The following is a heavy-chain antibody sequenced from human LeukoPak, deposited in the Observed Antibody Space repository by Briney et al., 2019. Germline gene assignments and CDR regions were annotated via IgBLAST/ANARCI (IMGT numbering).Heavy chain of an antibody. Sequence: PGGSLRLSCAASGFTFSSYAMNWVRQAPGKGLEWVSGISGSGGSTYYADSVKGRFTISKDKSRNTLFLQMNSLRAEDTAVYYCATVPRSGYYYFDYWGQGTLVTVSS. CDR2: ISGSGGST. J-gene: IGHJ4*02. CDR1: GFTFSSYA. V-gene: IGHV3-23*01. D-gene: IGHD5-12*01. CDR3: ATVPRSGYYYFDY.